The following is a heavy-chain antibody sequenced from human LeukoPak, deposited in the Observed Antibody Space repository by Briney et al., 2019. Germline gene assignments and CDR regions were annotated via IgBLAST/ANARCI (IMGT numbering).Heavy chain of an antibody. CDR1: GFTFSSYA. Sequence: GGSLRLSCAASGFTFSSYAMSWVRQAPGKGLEWVSAISGSGGSTYYADSVKGRFTISRDNSKNTLYLQMNSLRAEDTAVYYCAKDGYCSSTSCYRHFDYWGQGTLVTVSS. D-gene: IGHD2-2*02. CDR2: ISGSGGST. V-gene: IGHV3-23*01. CDR3: AKDGYCSSTSCYRHFDY. J-gene: IGHJ4*02.